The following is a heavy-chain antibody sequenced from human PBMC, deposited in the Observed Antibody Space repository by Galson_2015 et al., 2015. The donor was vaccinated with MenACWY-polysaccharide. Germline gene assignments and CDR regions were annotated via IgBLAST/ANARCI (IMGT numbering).Heavy chain of an antibody. D-gene: IGHD1-7*01. V-gene: IGHV3-30*02. CDR1: GFTFSSYG. Sequence: SLRLSCAASGFTFSSYGMHWVRQAPGKGLEWVAFIRYDGSNKYCADSVKGRFTISRDNSKNTLYLQMNSLRAEDTAVYYCANQVWNYEIDYYYGMDVWGQGTTVTVSS. J-gene: IGHJ6*02. CDR2: IRYDGSNK. CDR3: ANQVWNYEIDYYYGMDV.